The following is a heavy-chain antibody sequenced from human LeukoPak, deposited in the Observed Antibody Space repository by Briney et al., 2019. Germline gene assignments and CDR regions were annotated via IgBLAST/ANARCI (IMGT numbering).Heavy chain of an antibody. D-gene: IGHD6-13*01. V-gene: IGHV3-30*04. CDR1: GFTFSSYA. CDR3: ADTGIAAAGTARLDY. J-gene: IGHJ4*02. CDR2: ISYDGSNK. Sequence: PGGSLRLSCAASGFTFSSYAMHWVRQAPGKGLEWVAVISYDGSNKYYADSVKGRFTISRDNSKNTLYLQMNSLRAEDTAVYYCADTGIAAAGTARLDYWGQGTLVTVSS.